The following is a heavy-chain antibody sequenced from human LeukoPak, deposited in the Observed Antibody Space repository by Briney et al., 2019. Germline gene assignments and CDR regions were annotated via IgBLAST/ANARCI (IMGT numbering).Heavy chain of an antibody. CDR1: GGSISSGGYY. CDR3: ARLGVITGTTHDY. CDR2: IYYSGST. Sequence: SETLSLTCTVSGGSISSGGYYWSWIRQHPGKGLEWIGYIYYSGSTYYNPSLKSRVTISVDTSKNQFSLKLSSVTAADTAVYYCARLGVITGTTHDYWGQGTLVTVSS. J-gene: IGHJ4*02. D-gene: IGHD1-7*01. V-gene: IGHV4-31*03.